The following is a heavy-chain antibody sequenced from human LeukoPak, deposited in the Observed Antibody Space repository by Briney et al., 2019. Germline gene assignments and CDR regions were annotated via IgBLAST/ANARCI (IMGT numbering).Heavy chain of an antibody. J-gene: IGHJ4*02. D-gene: IGHD5-12*01. Sequence: GGSLRLSCAASGFTFSSYAMSWVRQAPGKGLEWVSAISASAVPTYYADSVKGRFTISRDNSKNTLYLQMNSLRAEDTAVYYCAKGWRGYDYPYYFDYWGQGTLVTVSS. CDR2: ISASAVPT. CDR1: GFTFSSYA. CDR3: AKGWRGYDYPYYFDY. V-gene: IGHV3-23*01.